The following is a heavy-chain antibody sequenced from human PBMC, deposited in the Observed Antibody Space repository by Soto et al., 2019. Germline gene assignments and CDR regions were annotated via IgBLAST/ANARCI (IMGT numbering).Heavy chain of an antibody. CDR2: VTASGDNT. V-gene: IGHV3-23*01. J-gene: IGHJ3*02. CDR3: ARLYSRAYDI. D-gene: IGHD2-15*01. CDR1: GFTFSSYA. Sequence: EVQLLESGGGLVQPGGSLRLSCAASGFTFSSYAMTWVRQTPGQGLRWVSTVTASGDNTYHADSVKGRFTISRDTSKNTLYLQMNSLRVEDTAIYHCARLYSRAYDIWGQGTMVTVSS.